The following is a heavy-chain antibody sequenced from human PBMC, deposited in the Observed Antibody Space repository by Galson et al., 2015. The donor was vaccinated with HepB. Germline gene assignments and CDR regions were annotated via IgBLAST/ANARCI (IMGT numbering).Heavy chain of an antibody. CDR3: ATVGSGYGDSYFHY. V-gene: IGHV4-59*01. CDR2: VYYTGST. J-gene: IGHJ4*02. CDR1: GSSISTYY. Sequence: ETLSLTCTVSGSSISTYYWNWIRQTPGKGLEWIAYVYYTGSTNYNPSLKSRVTISLDMSKNQFSLRLTSVTAADTAVYYCATVGSGYGDSYFHYWGQGTLVTVSS. D-gene: IGHD4-17*01.